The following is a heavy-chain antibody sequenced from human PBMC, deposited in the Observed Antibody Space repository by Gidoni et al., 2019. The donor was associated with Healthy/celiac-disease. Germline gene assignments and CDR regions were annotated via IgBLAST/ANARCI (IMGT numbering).Heavy chain of an antibody. CDR1: GFTFSSYS. CDR3: ARVGGEWELLSDAFDI. V-gene: IGHV3-21*01. D-gene: IGHD1-26*01. J-gene: IGHJ3*02. Sequence: VQLVESGGGLVKPGGSLSLSCAASGFTFSSYSMNWGRQAPGKGLEWVSSISSSSSYRYYADSVKGRFTISRDNAKNELYLKMNSLRAEDTAVYYCARVGGEWELLSDAFDIWGQGTMVTVSS. CDR2: ISSSSSYR.